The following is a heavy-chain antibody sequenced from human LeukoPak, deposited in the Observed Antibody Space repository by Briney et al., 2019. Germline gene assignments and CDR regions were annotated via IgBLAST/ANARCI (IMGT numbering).Heavy chain of an antibody. Sequence: GASVKVSCKASGHTFTSYGISWVRQAPGQGLEWMGWISAYNGNTNYAQKLQGRVTMTTDTSTSTAYMELRSLRSDDTAVYYCARGLITIFGVVIIGFDYWGQGTLVTVSS. CDR3: ARGLITIFGVVIIGFDY. CDR1: GHTFTSYG. J-gene: IGHJ4*02. V-gene: IGHV1-18*01. CDR2: ISAYNGNT. D-gene: IGHD3-3*01.